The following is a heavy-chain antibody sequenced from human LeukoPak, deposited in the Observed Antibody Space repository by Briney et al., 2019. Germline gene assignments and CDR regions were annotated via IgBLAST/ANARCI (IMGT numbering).Heavy chain of an antibody. CDR3: ARYLGIAARPYYYYYYMDV. J-gene: IGHJ6*03. Sequence: SETLSLTCTVSGGSLSSYYWSWIRQPPGKGLEWIGYIYTSGSTNYNPSLKSRVTISVDTSKNQFSLKLSSVTAADTAVYYCARYLGIAARPYYYYYYMDVWGKGTTVTVSS. CDR1: GGSLSSYY. CDR2: IYTSGST. V-gene: IGHV4-4*09. D-gene: IGHD6-6*01.